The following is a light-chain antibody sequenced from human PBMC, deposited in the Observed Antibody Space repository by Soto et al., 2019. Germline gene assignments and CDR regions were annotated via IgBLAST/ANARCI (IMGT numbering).Light chain of an antibody. Sequence: DIQMTQSPSSLSASVGDRGTITCEASQDVSNYLSWYQQKPGRDPKLLIHDASDLETGVPSRFSGSGSGTDFTFTISTLQPEDIATYYCQQYDNLPITFGQGTRLEI. CDR1: QDVSNY. J-gene: IGKJ5*01. CDR2: DAS. CDR3: QQYDNLPIT. V-gene: IGKV1-33*01.